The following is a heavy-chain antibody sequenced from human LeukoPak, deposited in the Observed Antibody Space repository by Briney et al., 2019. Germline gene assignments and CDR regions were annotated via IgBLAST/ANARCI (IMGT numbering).Heavy chain of an antibody. CDR3: ATILPVNYYMDV. D-gene: IGHD2-21*01. V-gene: IGHV4-59*01. CDR1: AGSISSSY. Sequence: SETLSLTCTVSAGSISSSYLSWIRQPPGKGLESIGYIYYNGHTNYNPSLKSRVTISVDTSKNQFTLKLSSVTAADTAVYYCATILPVNYYMDVWGKGTTVTVSS. CDR2: IYYNGHT. J-gene: IGHJ6*03.